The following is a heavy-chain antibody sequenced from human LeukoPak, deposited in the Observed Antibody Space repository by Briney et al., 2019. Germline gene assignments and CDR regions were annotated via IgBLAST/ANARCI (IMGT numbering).Heavy chain of an antibody. D-gene: IGHD2-15*01. CDR3: ARSAPPILGYSDYYYYYVDV. J-gene: IGHJ6*03. CDR1: GGSFSGYY. V-gene: IGHV4-59*10. Sequence: SETLSLTCAVYGGSFSGYYWNWIRQPAGKELEWIGRIFTTENTNYNPSLKSRVTMSIDTSKNQFSLKLNSVTAADTAVYYCARSAPPILGYSDYYYYYVDVWGKGTTVTVSS. CDR2: IFTTENT.